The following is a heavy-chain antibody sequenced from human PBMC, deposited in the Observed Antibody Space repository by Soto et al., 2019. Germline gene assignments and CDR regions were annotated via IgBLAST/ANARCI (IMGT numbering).Heavy chain of an antibody. Sequence: ASVKVSCKASGYSFTSYYMHWVRQAPGQGLEWMGIINPSGGSTSYAQKFQGRVTMTRDTSTSTVYMELSSLRSEDTAVYYCARTDYGGNWFDPWGQGTLVTVSS. CDR2: INPSGGST. V-gene: IGHV1-46*03. CDR1: GYSFTSYY. D-gene: IGHD4-17*01. J-gene: IGHJ5*02. CDR3: ARTDYGGNWFDP.